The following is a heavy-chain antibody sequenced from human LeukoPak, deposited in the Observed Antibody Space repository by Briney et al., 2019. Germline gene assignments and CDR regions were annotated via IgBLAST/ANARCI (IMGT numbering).Heavy chain of an antibody. CDR2: ISERGGST. V-gene: IGHV3-23*01. D-gene: IGHD3-10*01. J-gene: IGHJ4*02. CDR1: GISLSNYA. CDR3: AKRGVVIRGILVIGYHQEAYHYDF. Sequence: PGGSLRLSCVDSGISLSNYAMTSVRQAPGKGPEWVSYISERGGSTTYADSVKGRFTISRDTSLNTLYLQMNNLRAEDTAVYFCAKRGVVIRGILVIGYHQEAYHYDFWGQGVLVTVSS.